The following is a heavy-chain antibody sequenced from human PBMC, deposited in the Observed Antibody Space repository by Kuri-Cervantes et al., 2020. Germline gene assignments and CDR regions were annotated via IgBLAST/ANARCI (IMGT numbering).Heavy chain of an antibody. Sequence: LSLTCAASGFTFSSYGMHWVRQAPGKGLEWVAVIWYDGSNKYYADSVKGRFTISRDNAKNSLYLQMNSLRAEDTALYYCAKDWAAMVRGCDYWGQGTLVTVSS. V-gene: IGHV3-33*03. CDR2: IWYDGSNK. CDR1: GFTFSSYG. J-gene: IGHJ4*02. D-gene: IGHD5-18*01. CDR3: AKDWAAMVRGCDY.